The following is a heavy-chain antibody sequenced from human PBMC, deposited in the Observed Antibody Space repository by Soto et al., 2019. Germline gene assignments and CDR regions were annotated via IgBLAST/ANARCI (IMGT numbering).Heavy chain of an antibody. V-gene: IGHV3-23*01. J-gene: IGHJ4*02. Sequence: GESLKISCAASGFTFSSYAMSWVRQAPGKGLEWVSAISGSGGSTYYADSVKGRFTISRDNSKNTLYLQMNSLRAEDKAVYYCAKDGLHKEGYFYYWGQGTLVTVSS. CDR1: GFTFSSYA. CDR3: AKDGLHKEGYFYY. CDR2: ISGSGGST. D-gene: IGHD5-18*01.